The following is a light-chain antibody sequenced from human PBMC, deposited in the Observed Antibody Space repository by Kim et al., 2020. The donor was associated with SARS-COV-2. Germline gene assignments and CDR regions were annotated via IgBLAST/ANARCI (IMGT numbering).Light chain of an antibody. CDR1: QSVSSSY. CDR3: QQYGSSPRT. Sequence: SPGESATLSCRASQSVSSSYVAWYQQKPGQATRLLIYGASSRATGIPDRFSGSGSGTDFTLTISRLEPEDFAVYYWQQYGSSPRTFGQGTKVDIK. V-gene: IGKV3-20*01. CDR2: GAS. J-gene: IGKJ1*01.